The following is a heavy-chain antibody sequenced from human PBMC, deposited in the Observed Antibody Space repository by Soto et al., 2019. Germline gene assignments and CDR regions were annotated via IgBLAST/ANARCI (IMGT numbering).Heavy chain of an antibody. J-gene: IGHJ4*02. CDR3: AKGRDYGGNYRDY. Sequence: GWSLRLSCTSSVFTFVDYAMSWFRQAPGKGLEWVGFIRSKAYGGTTEYAASVKGRFTISRDDSKSIAYLQMNSLKTEDTAVYYCAKGRDYGGNYRDYWGQGTLVTVSS. CDR1: VFTFVDYA. D-gene: IGHD4-17*01. V-gene: IGHV3-49*03. CDR2: IRSKAYGGTT.